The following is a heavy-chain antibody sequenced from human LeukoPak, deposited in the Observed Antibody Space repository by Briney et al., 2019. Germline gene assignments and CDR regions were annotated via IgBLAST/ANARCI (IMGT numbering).Heavy chain of an antibody. V-gene: IGHV1-2*02. CDR1: GYTFIDYY. Sequence: ASVKVSCKASGYTFIDYYIHWVRQAPGEGLEWMGWINPNSGGTNYAQKFQGRVTMTRDTSISTAYMELSRLRSDDTAVYYCARSVSVNTVRDYWGQGTLVTVSS. D-gene: IGHD4-17*01. CDR2: INPNSGGT. J-gene: IGHJ4*02. CDR3: ARSVSVNTVRDY.